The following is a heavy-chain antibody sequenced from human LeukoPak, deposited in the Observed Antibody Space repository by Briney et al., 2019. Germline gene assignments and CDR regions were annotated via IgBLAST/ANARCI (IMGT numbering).Heavy chain of an antibody. D-gene: IGHD3-22*01. CDR1: GFTFSSYA. CDR2: ISSNGGST. V-gene: IGHV3-64*01. J-gene: IGHJ4*02. CDR3: ARVGGYYDSSGYYPLDY. Sequence: GGSLRLSCAASGFTFSSYAMHWVRQAAGKGLEYVSAISSNGGSTYYANSVKGRFTISRDNSKNTLYLQMGSLRAEDMAVYYCARVGGYYDSSGYYPLDYWGQGTLVTVSS.